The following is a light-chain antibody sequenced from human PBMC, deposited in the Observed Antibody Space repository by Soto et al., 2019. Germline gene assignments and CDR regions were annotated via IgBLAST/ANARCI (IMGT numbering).Light chain of an antibody. CDR1: SSNIGSNT. V-gene: IGLV1-44*01. J-gene: IGLJ1*01. CDR2: SNN. CDR3: AAWDDSLNPS. Sequence: QSVLTQPPSASGTPGQRVTISCSGSSSNIGSNTVNWYQQLPGTAPKLLIYSNNQRPSGVPDRFSGSKSGTSASLAISGLQSEDEADYYCAAWDDSLNPSFGPGTKVTVL.